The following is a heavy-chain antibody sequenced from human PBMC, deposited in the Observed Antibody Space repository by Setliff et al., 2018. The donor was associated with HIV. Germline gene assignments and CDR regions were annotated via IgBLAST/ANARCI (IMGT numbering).Heavy chain of an antibody. J-gene: IGHJ5*01. Sequence: KTSETLSLTCTVSSGSIKSYYWSWIRQPPGKGLEWVGYIYGSGSTNYNPSLKSRLTISIDMSKNQFSLKLTSVTAADTAVYYCARAGNDYYDSNGYYYVVDWFDSWGQGTLVTVSS. CDR3: ARAGNDYYDSNGYYYVVDWFDS. D-gene: IGHD3-22*01. CDR2: IYGSGST. V-gene: IGHV4-59*01. CDR1: SGSIKSYY.